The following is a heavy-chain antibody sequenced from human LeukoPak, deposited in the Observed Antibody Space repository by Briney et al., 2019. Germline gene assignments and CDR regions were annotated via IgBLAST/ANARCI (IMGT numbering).Heavy chain of an antibody. CDR2: INPNSGGT. CDR1: GYTFTGYY. Sequence: GASVKVFCKASGYTFTGYYMHWVRQAPGQGLEWMGWINPNSGGTNYAQKFQGRVTMTRDTSISTAYMELSRLRSDDTAVYYCARAASYYYDSSGYYAYNWFDPWGQGTLVTVSS. CDR3: ARAASYYYDSSGYYAYNWFDP. J-gene: IGHJ5*02. V-gene: IGHV1-2*02. D-gene: IGHD3-22*01.